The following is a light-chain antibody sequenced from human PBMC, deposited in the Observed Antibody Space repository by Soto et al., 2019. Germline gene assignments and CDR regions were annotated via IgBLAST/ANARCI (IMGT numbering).Light chain of an antibody. Sequence: QSALTQPPSASGSPGQSVTISCTGTSGDVGGYDYVSWYQQHPGKAPKLIIYDVNKRPSGVPDRFSGSKSGNTASLTVSGLLADDEADYYCCSYAGSNYLGIGGGTKLTVL. CDR3: CSYAGSNYLG. J-gene: IGLJ2*01. CDR2: DVN. CDR1: SGDVGGYDY. V-gene: IGLV2-8*01.